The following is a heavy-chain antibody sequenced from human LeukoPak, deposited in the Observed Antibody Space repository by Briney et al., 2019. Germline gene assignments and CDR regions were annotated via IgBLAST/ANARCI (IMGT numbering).Heavy chain of an antibody. CDR2: IIPTFGTA. CDR3: ARAIIETTSLNHYYYGMDV. V-gene: IGHV1-69*13. Sequence: SVKVSCKASGGTFSSYAISWVRQAPGQGLEWMGGIIPTFGTANYAQKFQGRVTITADESTSTAYMELSSLRSEDTAVYYCARAIIETTSLNHYYYGMDVWGQGTTVTVSS. D-gene: IGHD4-17*01. CDR1: GGTFSSYA. J-gene: IGHJ6*02.